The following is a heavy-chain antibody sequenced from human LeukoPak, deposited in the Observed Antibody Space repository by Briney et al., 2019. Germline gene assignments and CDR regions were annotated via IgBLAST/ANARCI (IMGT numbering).Heavy chain of an antibody. J-gene: IGHJ4*02. V-gene: IGHV4-39*02. CDR1: GGSISSRSYS. D-gene: IGHD3-3*01. CDR2: ISYSGST. Sequence: SETLSLNCTVSGGSISSRSYSWGWIRQPPGKGLEWIGSISYSGSTYYNPSLKSRVTISVDTSNNHFSLRLSSVTAADTAVYYCARRRRFLEWFNGGIDYWGQGTLVTVSS. CDR3: ARRRRFLEWFNGGIDY.